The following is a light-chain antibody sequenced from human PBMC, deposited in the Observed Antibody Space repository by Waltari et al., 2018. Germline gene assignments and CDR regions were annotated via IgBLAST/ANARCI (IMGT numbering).Light chain of an antibody. V-gene: IGLV2-8*01. CDR2: EVS. J-gene: IGLJ2*01. CDR3: SSYAGSNPVV. Sequence: QSALTQPPSASGSPGQSVTISCTGTSSHVGGYNYVSWYQQHPGKAPKLMIYEVSKRPSGVPDRFSGSKSGNTASLTVSGLQAEDEADYYCSSYAGSNPVVFGGGTKLTVL. CDR1: SSHVGGYNY.